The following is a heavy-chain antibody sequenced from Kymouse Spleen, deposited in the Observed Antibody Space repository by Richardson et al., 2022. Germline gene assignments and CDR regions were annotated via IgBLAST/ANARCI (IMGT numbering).Heavy chain of an antibody. CDR1: GFTFSSYA. CDR2: ISGSGGST. D-gene: IGHD2-8*01. V-gene: IGHV3-23*04. J-gene: IGHJ6*02. CDR3: AKGYCTNGVCYEGTTTTTVWTS. Sequence: EVQLVESGGGLVQPGGSLRLSCAASGFTFSSYAMSWVRQAPGKGLEWVSAISGSGGSTYYADSVKGRFTISRDNSKNTLYLQMNSLRAEDTAVYYCAKGYCTNGVCYEGTTTTTVWTSGAKGPRSPSPQ.